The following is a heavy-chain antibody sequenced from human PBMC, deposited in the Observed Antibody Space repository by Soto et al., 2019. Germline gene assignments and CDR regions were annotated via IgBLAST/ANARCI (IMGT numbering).Heavy chain of an antibody. D-gene: IGHD1-26*01. CDR2: ISGSGGST. J-gene: IGHJ3*02. CDR1: GFTFSSYG. CDR3: PKGGGSYHGDAFDI. V-gene: IGHV3-23*01. Sequence: GGSLRLSCAASGFTFSSYGMSWVRQAPGKGLEWVSAISGSGGSTYYADSVKGRFTISRDNSKNTLYLQMTSLRAEDTAVYYCPKGGGSYHGDAFDIWGQGTMVTVSS.